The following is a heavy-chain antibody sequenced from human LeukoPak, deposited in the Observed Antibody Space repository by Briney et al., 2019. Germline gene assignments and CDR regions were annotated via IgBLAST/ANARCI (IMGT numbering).Heavy chain of an antibody. CDR2: ISYDGSNK. D-gene: IGHD6-19*01. J-gene: IGHJ4*02. Sequence: GGSLRLSCAASGFTFSSYAMHWVRQAPGKGLEWVAVISYDGSNKYYADSVKGRFTISRDNSKNTLYLQMNSLRAEDTAVYYCARDSRGGWSGYFDLWGQGIVVTVSS. CDR3: ARDSRGGWSGYFDL. CDR1: GFTFSSYA. V-gene: IGHV3-30*04.